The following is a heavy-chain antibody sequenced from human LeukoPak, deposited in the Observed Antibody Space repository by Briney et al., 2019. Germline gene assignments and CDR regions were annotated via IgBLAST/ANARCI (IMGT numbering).Heavy chain of an antibody. CDR3: ARANIAVAVDAFDI. J-gene: IGHJ3*02. Sequence: GASVKVSCKASGYTFTSYGISWVRQAPGQGLEWMGWISAYNGNTNYAQKLQGRVTMTTDTSTSTAYMELRSLRSDDTDVYYCARANIAVAVDAFDIWVRGTMVTVSS. CDR1: GYTFTSYG. CDR2: ISAYNGNT. D-gene: IGHD6-19*01. V-gene: IGHV1-18*01.